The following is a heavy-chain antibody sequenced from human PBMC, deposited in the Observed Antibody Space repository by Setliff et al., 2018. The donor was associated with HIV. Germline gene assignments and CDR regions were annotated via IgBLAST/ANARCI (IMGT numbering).Heavy chain of an antibody. D-gene: IGHD5-12*01. CDR1: GGSISSDNW. J-gene: IGHJ1*01. CDR3: ARAGYGMATGLRH. CDR2: INHSGST. V-gene: IGHV4-4*02. Sequence: PSETLSLTCAVSGGSISSDNWWTWVRQAPGKGLEWIGEINHSGSTNYNPSLKSRVTISVDTSKNQFSLKLSSVTAADTAVYYCARAGYGMATGLRHWGQGTLVTVSS.